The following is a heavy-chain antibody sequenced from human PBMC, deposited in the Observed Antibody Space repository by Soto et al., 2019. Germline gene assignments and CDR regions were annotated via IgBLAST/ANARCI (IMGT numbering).Heavy chain of an antibody. D-gene: IGHD1-7*01. CDR3: AREGLITGTTYYYYGMDV. CDR1: GGSISSYY. Sequence: QVQLQESGPGLVKPSETLSLTCTVSGGSISSYYWSWIRQPPGKGLEWIGYIYYSGRTNYNPSLKSRVSXXVXTSKNQFSLKLSSVTAADTAVYYCAREGLITGTTYYYYGMDVWGQGTTVTVSS. V-gene: IGHV4-59*01. J-gene: IGHJ6*02. CDR2: IYYSGRT.